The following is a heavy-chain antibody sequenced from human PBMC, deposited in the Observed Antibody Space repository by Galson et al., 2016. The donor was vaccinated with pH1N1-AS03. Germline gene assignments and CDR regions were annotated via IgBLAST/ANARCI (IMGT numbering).Heavy chain of an antibody. D-gene: IGHD4-23*01. CDR3: ARPKNGGNSQVNVFDL. Sequence: SLRLSCAASGFTFSTYGMNWVRQAPGKGLEWVSSISRSSSYTYYADSVEGRFTISRDNAENSLYLQMNGLRDEDTAVYYCARPKNGGNSQVNVFDLWGQGTMVTVSS. CDR2: ISRSSSYT. V-gene: IGHV3-21*01. J-gene: IGHJ3*01. CDR1: GFTFSTYG.